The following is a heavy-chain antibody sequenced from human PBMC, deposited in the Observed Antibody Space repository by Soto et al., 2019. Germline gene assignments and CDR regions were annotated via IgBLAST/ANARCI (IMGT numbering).Heavy chain of an antibody. V-gene: IGHV4-59*01. CDR1: GGSISSYY. Sequence: PSETLSLTCTVSGGSISSYYWSRIRQPPGKGLEWIGYIYYSGSTNYNPSLKSRVTISVDTSKNHFSLKLSSVTAADTAVYYCARGGDYYGSSGYYGAFDIWGQGTMVTVSS. J-gene: IGHJ3*02. D-gene: IGHD3-22*01. CDR3: ARGGDYYGSSGYYGAFDI. CDR2: IYYSGST.